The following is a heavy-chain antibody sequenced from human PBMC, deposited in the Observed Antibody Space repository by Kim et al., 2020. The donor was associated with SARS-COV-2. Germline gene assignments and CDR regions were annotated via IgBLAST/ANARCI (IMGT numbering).Heavy chain of an antibody. V-gene: IGHV3-9*01. CDR3: VKDVRLGLAVFNF. J-gene: IGHJ4*02. Sequence: SLRLSCEASGFTFDNAAMHWVRQAPGKGLEWVAGISWNSGNLVYADSVKGRFTISRDNAKSSLSLQMNSLRPDDTAFYYCVKDVRLGLAVFNFWGQGTLVAVSS. CDR2: ISWNSGNL. CDR1: GFTFDNAA. D-gene: IGHD6-19*01.